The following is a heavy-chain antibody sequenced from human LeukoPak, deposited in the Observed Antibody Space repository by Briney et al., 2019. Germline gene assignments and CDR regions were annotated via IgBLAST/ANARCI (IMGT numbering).Heavy chain of an antibody. V-gene: IGHV1-69*13. CDR3: ARDSDPDIVVVPAAKCGMDV. Sequence: SVKVSCKASGYTFTSYGISWVRQAPGQGLEWMGGIIPIFGTANYAQKFQGRVTITADESTSTAYMELSSLRSEDTAVYYCARDSDPDIVVVPAAKCGMDVWGQGTTVTVSS. D-gene: IGHD2-2*01. J-gene: IGHJ6*02. CDR2: IIPIFGTA. CDR1: GYTFTSYG.